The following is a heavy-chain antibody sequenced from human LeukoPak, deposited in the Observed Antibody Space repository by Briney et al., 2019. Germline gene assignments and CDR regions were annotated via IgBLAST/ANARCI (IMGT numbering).Heavy chain of an antibody. J-gene: IGHJ4*02. CDR1: GFTFSNYA. CDR2: ISGSGDTT. D-gene: IGHD3-3*01. Sequence: PGGSLSLSWAASGFTFSNYAMSWVRQAPGKGPEWVSGISGSGDTTYYADSVKGRFTISRDNSKNTLYLQMNSLGVEDTAVYYCGRKNYDFLSGGPKHFDYWGQGTLVTVSS. CDR3: GRKNYDFLSGGPKHFDY. V-gene: IGHV3-23*01.